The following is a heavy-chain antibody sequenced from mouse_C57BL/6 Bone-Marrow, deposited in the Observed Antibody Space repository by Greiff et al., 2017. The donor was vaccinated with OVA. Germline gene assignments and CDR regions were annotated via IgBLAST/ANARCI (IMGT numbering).Heavy chain of an antibody. Sequence: EVKLMESGPGLVKPSQSLSLTCSVTGYSITSGYYWNWIRQFPGNKLEWMGYISYDGSNNYNPSLKNRISITRDTSKNQFFLKLNSVTTEDTATYYCARDDDGYYDWYFDVWGTGTTVTVSS. CDR3: ARDDDGYYDWYFDV. D-gene: IGHD2-3*01. J-gene: IGHJ1*03. V-gene: IGHV3-6*01. CDR2: ISYDGSN. CDR1: GYSITSGYY.